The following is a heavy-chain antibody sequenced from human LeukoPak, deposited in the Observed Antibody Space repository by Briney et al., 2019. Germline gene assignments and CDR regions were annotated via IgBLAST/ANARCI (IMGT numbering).Heavy chain of an antibody. J-gene: IGHJ6*02. V-gene: IGHV4-4*07. Sequence: SETLSLTCTVSGGSISSYYWSWIRQPAGKGLEWIGRIYTSGSTNYNPSLKSRVTMSVDTSKNQFSLKLSSVTAADMAVYYCARETVVAATRYYYYGMDVWGQGTTVTVSS. CDR1: GGSISSYY. CDR2: IYTSGST. CDR3: ARETVVAATRYYYYGMDV. D-gene: IGHD2-15*01.